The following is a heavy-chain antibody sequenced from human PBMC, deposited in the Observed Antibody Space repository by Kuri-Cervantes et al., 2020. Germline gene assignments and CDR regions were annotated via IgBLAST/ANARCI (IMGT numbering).Heavy chain of an antibody. Sequence: ESLKISCAVYGGSFSGYYWGWIRQPPGKGLEWIGSIYYSGSTYYNPSLKSRVTISVDTSKNQFSLQLNSVTPEDTAVYYCARVSPGSGFDYWGQGTLVTVSS. J-gene: IGHJ4*02. CDR3: ARVSPGSGFDY. CDR1: GGSFSGYY. D-gene: IGHD2-15*01. V-gene: IGHV4-34*01. CDR2: IYYSGST.